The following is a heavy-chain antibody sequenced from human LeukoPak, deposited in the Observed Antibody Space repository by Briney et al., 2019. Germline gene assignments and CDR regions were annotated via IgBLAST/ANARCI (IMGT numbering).Heavy chain of an antibody. CDR1: GFTFDNYP. D-gene: IGHD1-1*01. V-gene: IGHV3-23*01. Sequence: GGSLRLSCYSSGFTFDNYPMSWVRQAPGEGLEWVSAIGNAGSDTRYAVSVKGRFTISRDNSRNTLYLQMKSLRVEDTAIYYCGRDWKLDYWGQGSLVTVSS. CDR2: IGNAGSDT. J-gene: IGHJ4*02. CDR3: GRDWKLDY.